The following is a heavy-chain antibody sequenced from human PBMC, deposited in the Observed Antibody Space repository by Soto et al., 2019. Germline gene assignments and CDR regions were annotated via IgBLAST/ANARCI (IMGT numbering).Heavy chain of an antibody. V-gene: IGHV3-23*01. Sequence: GGSLRLSCAASGFTFSSYAMSWVRQAPGKGLEWVSAISGSGGSTYYADSVKGRFTISRDNSKNTLYLQMNSLRAEDTAVYYCAKGLAGYSYGHDAFDIWGQGTMVTVSS. CDR3: AKGLAGYSYGHDAFDI. CDR1: GFTFSSYA. J-gene: IGHJ3*02. D-gene: IGHD5-18*01. CDR2: ISGSGGST.